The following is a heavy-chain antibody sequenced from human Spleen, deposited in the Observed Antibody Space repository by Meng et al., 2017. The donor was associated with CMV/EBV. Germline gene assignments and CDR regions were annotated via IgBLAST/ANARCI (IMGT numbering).Heavy chain of an antibody. V-gene: IGHV4-61*08. CDR2: IYHIGDT. CDR1: GDSLRRGGYD. Sequence: FSVAGDSLRRGGYDWSWLRQHPGKTLEWIDYIYHIGDTNYTPSLKSRVTISVDTSKNQFSLRLSSVTAADTAMYYCARKSPYWYFDLWGRGTLVTVSS. J-gene: IGHJ2*01. CDR3: ARKSPYWYFDL.